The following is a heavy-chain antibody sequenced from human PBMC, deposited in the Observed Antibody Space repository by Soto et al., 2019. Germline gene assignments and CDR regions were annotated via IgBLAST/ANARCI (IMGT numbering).Heavy chain of an antibody. CDR2: ISSSSSYI. Sequence: PGGSLRLSCAASGFTFSSYSMNWVRQAPGKGLEWVSSISSSSSYIYYADSVKGRFTISRDNAKNSLYLQMNSLRAEDTAVYYCARDKVFGAVIRHSCYYYGMDVWGQGTTVTVSS. CDR3: ARDKVFGAVIRHSCYYYGMDV. D-gene: IGHD3-3*01. CDR1: GFTFSSYS. J-gene: IGHJ6*02. V-gene: IGHV3-21*01.